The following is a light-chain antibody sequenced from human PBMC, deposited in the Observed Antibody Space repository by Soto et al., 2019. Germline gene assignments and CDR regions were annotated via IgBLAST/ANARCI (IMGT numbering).Light chain of an antibody. J-gene: IGKJ3*01. V-gene: IGKV3-20*01. CDR2: GAS. Sequence: EIVLTQSPGTLSLSPGERATLSCRATQSVNSDYLAWYQQRPGQAPRLLMHGASSRATGVPDRFSGSGSGADFTLTISRLEPEDFAVYYCYHYDYSQLAFGPGTKVDIK. CDR1: QSVNSDY. CDR3: YHYDYSQLA.